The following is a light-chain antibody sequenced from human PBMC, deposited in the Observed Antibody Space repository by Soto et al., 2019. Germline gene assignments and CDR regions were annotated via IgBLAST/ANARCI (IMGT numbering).Light chain of an antibody. Sequence: DIQLTQSPSFLSAAVLDIVTTTFLASQGISSYLAWYQQKPRKAPEVLIFGASSRATGIPDRFSGSGSGTDFTLTISRLEPEDFAVYYCQQYGSSPSTFGQGTKVDIK. CDR1: QGISSY. CDR2: GAS. J-gene: IGKJ1*01. V-gene: IGKV1-9*01. CDR3: QQYGSSPST.